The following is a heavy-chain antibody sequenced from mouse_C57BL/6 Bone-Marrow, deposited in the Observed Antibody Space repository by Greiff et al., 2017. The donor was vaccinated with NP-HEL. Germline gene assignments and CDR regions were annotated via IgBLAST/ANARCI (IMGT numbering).Heavy chain of an antibody. CDR3: ARLGDYDGYWYFGV. J-gene: IGHJ1*03. CDR1: GYSITSDY. CDR2: ISYSGST. V-gene: IGHV3-8*01. Sequence: DVKLQESGPGLAKPSQTLSLTCSVTGYSITSDYWNWIRKFPGNKLEYMGYISYSGSTYYNPSLKSRISITRDTSKNQYYLQLSSVSTEDTATYYCARLGDYDGYWYFGVWGTGTTVTVSS. D-gene: IGHD2-4*01.